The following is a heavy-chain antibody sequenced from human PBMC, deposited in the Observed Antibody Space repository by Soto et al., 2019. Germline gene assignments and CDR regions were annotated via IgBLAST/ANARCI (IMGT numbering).Heavy chain of an antibody. CDR3: ARGYCSGGSCPYGMDV. CDR1: GYTFTSYA. CDR2: INAGNGNT. V-gene: IGHV1-3*01. D-gene: IGHD2-15*01. J-gene: IGHJ6*02. Sequence: QVPLVQSGAEVKKPGASVKVSCKASGYTFTSYAMHWVRQAPGQRLEWMGWINAGNGNTKYSQKFQGRVTITRDTSASTAYMELSSLRSEDTAVYYCARGYCSGGSCPYGMDVWGQGTTVTVSS.